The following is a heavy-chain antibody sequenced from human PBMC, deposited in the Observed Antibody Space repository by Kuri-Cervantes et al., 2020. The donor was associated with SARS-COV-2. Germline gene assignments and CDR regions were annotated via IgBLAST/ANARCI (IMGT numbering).Heavy chain of an antibody. CDR1: GFTFSSYA. V-gene: IGHV3-30*04. CDR2: ISYDGSNK. J-gene: IGHJ6*03. Sequence: GESLKISCAASGFTFSSYAMHWVRQAPGKGLEWVAVISYDGSNKYYADSVKGRFTITRDNSKNTLYLQMNSLRAGDTAVYYCSLSSSSVYYYYMNVWGKGTTVTVSS. CDR3: SLSSSSVYYYYMNV. D-gene: IGHD6-13*01.